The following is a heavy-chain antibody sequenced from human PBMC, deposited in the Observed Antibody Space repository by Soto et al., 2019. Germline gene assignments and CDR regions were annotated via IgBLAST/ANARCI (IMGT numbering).Heavy chain of an antibody. CDR3: ARGRYNWND. CDR1: GGSFSGYY. V-gene: IGHV4-34*01. Sequence: SETLSLTCAVYGGSFSGYYWSWIRQPPGKGLEWIGEINHSGSTNYNPSLKSRVTISVDTSKNQFSLKLSSVTAAYTAVYYCARGRYNWNDGGQGTLVTVSS. CDR2: INHSGST. D-gene: IGHD1-20*01. J-gene: IGHJ4*02.